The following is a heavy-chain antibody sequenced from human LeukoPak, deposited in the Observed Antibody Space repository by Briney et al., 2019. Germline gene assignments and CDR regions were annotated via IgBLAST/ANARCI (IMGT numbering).Heavy chain of an antibody. D-gene: IGHD3-16*01. Sequence: PSETLSLTCTVSAYSISSGYYWGWIRQPPGKGLEWIGSIYHSGNTYYNPSLKSRVTMSVDTSKNQFSLNLRSVTAADTAVYYCARVRDYVSDAKADYWGQGTLVTVSS. CDR3: ARVRDYVSDAKADY. J-gene: IGHJ4*02. CDR2: IYHSGNT. V-gene: IGHV4-38-2*02. CDR1: AYSISSGYY.